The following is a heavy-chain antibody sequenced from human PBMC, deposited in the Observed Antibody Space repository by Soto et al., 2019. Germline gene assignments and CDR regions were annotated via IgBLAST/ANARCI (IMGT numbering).Heavy chain of an antibody. CDR2: ISYDGSNK. J-gene: IGHJ6*02. CDR3: ARDPTSGSYFGYGMDV. V-gene: IGHV3-30-3*01. CDR1: GFTFSSYA. D-gene: IGHD1-26*01. Sequence: QVQLVESGGGVVQPGRSLRLSCAASGFTFSSYAMHWVRQAPGKGLEWVAVISYDGSNKYYADSVKGRFTISRDNPKNTLYLQMNSLRAEDTAVYYCARDPTSGSYFGYGMDVWGQGTTVTVSS.